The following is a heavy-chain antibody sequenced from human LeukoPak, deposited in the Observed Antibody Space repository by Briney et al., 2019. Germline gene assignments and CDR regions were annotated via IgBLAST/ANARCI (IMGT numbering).Heavy chain of an antibody. D-gene: IGHD3-22*01. V-gene: IGHV1-18*01. CDR1: GYTFTNNG. J-gene: IGHJ4*02. Sequence: GASVKVSCKASGYTFTNNGISWVRQAPGQGLEWMGWISAYNGDTNYAQKFQGRVSMTTDTSTSTAYLEVRSLRSDDTAVYYCARELALYFDTIGYFYFDYWGQGTLVTVSS. CDR2: ISAYNGDT. CDR3: ARELALYFDTIGYFYFDY.